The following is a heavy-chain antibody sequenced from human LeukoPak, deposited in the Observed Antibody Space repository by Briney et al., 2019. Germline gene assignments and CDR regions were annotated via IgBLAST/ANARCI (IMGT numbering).Heavy chain of an antibody. V-gene: IGHV1-18*01. CDR3: ARDFDYSDYGGQGRFDP. J-gene: IGHJ5*02. CDR2: ISAYNGNT. D-gene: IGHD4-11*01. CDR1: GYTFTSYG. Sequence: ASVKVSCKTSGYTFTSYGISWVRQAPGQGLEWMGWISAYNGNTNSAQKLRGRVTMTTDTSTSTAYMELRSLRSDDTAVYYCARDFDYSDYGGQGRFDPWGRGTLVTVSS.